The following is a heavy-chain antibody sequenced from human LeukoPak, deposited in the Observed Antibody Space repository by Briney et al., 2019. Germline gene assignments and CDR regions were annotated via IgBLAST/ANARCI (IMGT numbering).Heavy chain of an antibody. V-gene: IGHV3-23*01. CDR1: GFTFSSYA. J-gene: IGHJ4*02. D-gene: IGHD3-3*01. CDR3: AKDQRPLFWSGYQGGTDY. Sequence: GGSLRLSCAASGFTFSSYAMSWVRQAPGKGLEWVSAISGSGGSTYYADSVKGRFIISRDNSKNTLYLQMNSLRAEDTAVYYCAKDQRPLFWSGYQGGTDYWGQGTLVTVSS. CDR2: ISGSGGST.